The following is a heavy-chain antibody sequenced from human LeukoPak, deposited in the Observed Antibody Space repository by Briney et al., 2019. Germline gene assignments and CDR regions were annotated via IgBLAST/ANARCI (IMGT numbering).Heavy chain of an antibody. CDR1: GFTFSSYA. D-gene: IGHD3-22*01. J-gene: IGHJ4*02. Sequence: GGSLRLSCAASGFTFSSYAMHWVRQAPGKGLEWVAVISYDGSNKYYADSVKGRFTISRDNSKNTLYLQMNSLRAEDTAVYYCATIGDYYDSSGYDYWGQGTLVTVSS. CDR3: ATIGDYYDSSGYDY. CDR2: ISYDGSNK. V-gene: IGHV3-30-3*01.